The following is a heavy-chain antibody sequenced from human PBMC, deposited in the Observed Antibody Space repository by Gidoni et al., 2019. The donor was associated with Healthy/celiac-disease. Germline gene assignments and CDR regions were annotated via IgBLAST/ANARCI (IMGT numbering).Heavy chain of an antibody. J-gene: IGHJ4*02. V-gene: IGHV3-53*02. D-gene: IGHD3-3*01. CDR3: AATGSGILWSQFDY. CDR1: GFIVSSNC. Sequence: EVQLVETGGGLIQPGGSLRLSCAASGFIVSSNCMSWVRQAPGKGLEWVSVIYSGGTTYYADSVKGRFTISRDNSKNTLYLQMNTLRAEDTAVYYCAATGSGILWSQFDYWGQGTLVTVSS. CDR2: IYSGGTT.